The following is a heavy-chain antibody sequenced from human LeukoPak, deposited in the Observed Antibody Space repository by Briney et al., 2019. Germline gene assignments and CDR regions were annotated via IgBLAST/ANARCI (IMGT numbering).Heavy chain of an antibody. Sequence: ASVKVSCKASGYTFTGYYMHWVRQAPGQGLEWMGWVNPNSGGTNYAQKFQGRVTMTRDTSIRTAYMELSRLRSDDTAVYYCARGSGIVLMVYANWFDPWGQGTLVTVSS. V-gene: IGHV1-2*02. CDR2: VNPNSGGT. J-gene: IGHJ5*02. D-gene: IGHD2-8*01. CDR3: ARGSGIVLMVYANWFDP. CDR1: GYTFTGYY.